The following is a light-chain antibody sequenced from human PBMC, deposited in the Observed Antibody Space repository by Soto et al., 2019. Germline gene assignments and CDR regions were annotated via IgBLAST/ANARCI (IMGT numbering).Light chain of an antibody. J-gene: IGKJ1*01. CDR2: WAS. Sequence: DIVMTQSPDSLAVSLGERATINCKSSQSVLYSSNNKNFLAWYQQKPGQPPKLLIFWASTRDSGVPDRFTGSESGTYFTLTIISLQADDVAVYYCQQYYNRLWTFGQGTKVEIK. CDR3: QQYYNRLWT. CDR1: QSVLYSSNNKNF. V-gene: IGKV4-1*01.